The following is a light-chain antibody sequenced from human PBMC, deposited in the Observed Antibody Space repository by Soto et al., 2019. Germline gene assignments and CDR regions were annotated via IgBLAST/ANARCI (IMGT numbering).Light chain of an antibody. CDR1: SSDVGHYDY. J-gene: IGLJ1*01. Sequence: QSALTQPASVSGSPGQSITISCTGSSSDVGHYDYVSWFQQHPGRAPTLLIYDVTYRPSGVSNRFSGSKSGNTASLTISGLQAEDEADYYCSSYTSSSTQVFGTGTKVTVL. CDR2: DVT. CDR3: SSYTSSSTQV. V-gene: IGLV2-14*03.